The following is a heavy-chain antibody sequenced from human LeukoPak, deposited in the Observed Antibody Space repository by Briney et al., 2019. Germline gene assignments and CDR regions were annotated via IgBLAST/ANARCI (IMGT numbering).Heavy chain of an antibody. V-gene: IGHV1-2*02. Sequence: ASVKVSCKASGYTFTGYYMHWVRQAPGQGLEWMGWINPNSGGTNYAQKFQGRVTMTRDTSISTAYMGLSRLRSDDTAVYYCARALSHEYIVATITPHFDYWGQGTLVTVSS. CDR2: INPNSGGT. CDR1: GYTFTGYY. CDR3: ARALSHEYIVATITPHFDY. J-gene: IGHJ4*02. D-gene: IGHD5-12*01.